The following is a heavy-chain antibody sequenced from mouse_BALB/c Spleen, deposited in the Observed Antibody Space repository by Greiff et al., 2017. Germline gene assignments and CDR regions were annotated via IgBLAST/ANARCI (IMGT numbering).Heavy chain of an antibody. Sequence: QVQLLQSGAELARPGASVKLSCKASGYTFTSYWMQWVKQRPGQGLEWIGAIYPGDGDTRYTQKFKGKATLTADKSSSTAYMQLSSLASEDSAVYYCARSGGYFDYWGQGTTLTVSS. CDR2: IYPGDGDT. CDR1: GYTFTSYW. CDR3: ARSGGYFDY. D-gene: IGHD3-1*01. V-gene: IGHV1-87*01. J-gene: IGHJ2*01.